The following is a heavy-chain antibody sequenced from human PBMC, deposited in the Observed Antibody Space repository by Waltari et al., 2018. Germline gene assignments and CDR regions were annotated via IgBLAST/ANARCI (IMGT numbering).Heavy chain of an antibody. CDR2: NKGKGGGSIK. D-gene: IGHD7-27*01. Sequence: EVQMVESGGGLVKPGDSLRLSCAASGFTFTPAWLAWVRPAPGEGVGWGGRNKGKGGGSIKNFGAPGRSRFSLSRDDSQNLVFLQINSLRNEDPAVYYCTTLDAPWGCWGHGTLVTLSS. J-gene: IGHJ4*01. V-gene: IGHV3-15*01. CDR1: GFTFTPAW. CDR3: TTLDAPWGC.